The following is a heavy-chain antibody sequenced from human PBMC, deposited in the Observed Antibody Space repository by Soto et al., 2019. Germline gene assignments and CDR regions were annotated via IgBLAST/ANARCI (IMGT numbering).Heavy chain of an antibody. CDR3: ARRRDYDILTGQNWFDP. D-gene: IGHD3-9*01. CDR2: IIPIFGTA. Sequence: QVQLVQSGAEVKKPGSSVKVSCKASGGTFSSYAISWVRQAPGQGLEWMGGIIPIFGTANYAQKFQGRVTITADESTSTAYMELSSLRSEDTAVYYCARRRDYDILTGQNWFDPWGQGTLVTVSS. CDR1: GGTFSSYA. V-gene: IGHV1-69*01. J-gene: IGHJ5*02.